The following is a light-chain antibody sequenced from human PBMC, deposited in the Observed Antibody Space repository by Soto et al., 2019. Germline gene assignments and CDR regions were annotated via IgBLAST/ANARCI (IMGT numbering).Light chain of an antibody. Sequence: QLVLTQSPSASASLGASVKLTCTLSSGHSSYAIAWHQQQPEKGPRYLMKLNSDGSHSKGDGIPDRFSGSSSGDERYLTISSLQSEDEADYYCQTWGTGIGVFGGGTKLTVL. CDR1: SGHSSYA. V-gene: IGLV4-69*01. J-gene: IGLJ3*02. CDR3: QTWGTGIGV. CDR2: LNSDGSH.